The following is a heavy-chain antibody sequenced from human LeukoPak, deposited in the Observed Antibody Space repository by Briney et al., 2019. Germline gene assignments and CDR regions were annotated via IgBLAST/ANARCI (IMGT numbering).Heavy chain of an antibody. V-gene: IGHV1-69*05. CDR1: GGTFSSYA. D-gene: IGHD1-26*01. CDR3: ATLPPHSAATQSFDY. J-gene: IGHJ4*02. Sequence: SVKVSCKASGGTFSSYAISWVRQAPGQGLEWMGRIIPIFGTANYAQKFQGRVTITTDESTSTAYMELRSLRSEDTAVYYCATLPPHSAATQSFDYWGQGTLATVSS. CDR2: IIPIFGTA.